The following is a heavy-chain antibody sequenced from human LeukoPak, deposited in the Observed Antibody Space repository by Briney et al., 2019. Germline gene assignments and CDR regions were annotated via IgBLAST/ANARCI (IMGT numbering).Heavy chain of an antibody. CDR2: IYYSGST. V-gene: IGHV4-39*07. CDR3: ARDGLHYYESSGYPDY. CDR1: GGSISSSSYY. Sequence: SETLSLTCTVSGGSISSSSYYWGWIRQPPGKGLEWIGSIYYSGSTYYNPSLKSPVTISVDTSKNQFSLKLSSVTAADTAVYYCARDGLHYYESSGYPDYWGQGTLVTVSS. D-gene: IGHD3-22*01. J-gene: IGHJ4*02.